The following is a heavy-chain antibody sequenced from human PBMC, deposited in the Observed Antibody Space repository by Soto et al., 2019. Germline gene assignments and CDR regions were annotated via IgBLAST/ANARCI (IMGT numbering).Heavy chain of an antibody. D-gene: IGHD3-16*01. CDR1: GFPFDAYT. CDR3: ARDTSHGVTIGGLDS. CDR2: ISWDGGRR. V-gene: IGHV3-43*01. J-gene: IGHJ4*02. Sequence: PGGSLRLSCAASGFPFDAYTMHWVRQGPGKGPQWISLISWDGGRRLYADFVQGRFIISRDNAKNSLYLELTDLRDDDTAVYYCARDTSHGVTIGGLDSWGQGTLVTVSS.